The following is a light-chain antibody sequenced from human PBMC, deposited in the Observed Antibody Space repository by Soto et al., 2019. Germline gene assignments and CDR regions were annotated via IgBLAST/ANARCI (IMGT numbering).Light chain of an antibody. Sequence: EIVLTQSPGTLSLSPGEGATLSCRASQSVSSGALAWYQQKPGQAPRLLIYGASSRATGIPDRFSGSGSGTDFTLTISRLEPEDFAVYYCQQYDTFGQGTKLEIK. J-gene: IGKJ2*01. CDR2: GAS. V-gene: IGKV3-20*01. CDR1: QSVSSGA. CDR3: QQYDT.